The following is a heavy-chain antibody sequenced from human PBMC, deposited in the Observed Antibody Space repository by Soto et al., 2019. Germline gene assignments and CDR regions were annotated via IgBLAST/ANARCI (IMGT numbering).Heavy chain of an antibody. CDR1: GYTFTNFG. CDR3: ARGWNYVHGDY. V-gene: IGHV1-18*04. Sequence: ASVKVSCKASGYTFTNFGISWVRQAPGQGLEWMGWISGYNGDTNYLQKFRDRVTMTTDTSMNIAYMELRSLRSDDTAVYYCARGWNYVHGDYWGQGTLVTVSS. D-gene: IGHD1-7*01. CDR2: ISGYNGDT. J-gene: IGHJ4*02.